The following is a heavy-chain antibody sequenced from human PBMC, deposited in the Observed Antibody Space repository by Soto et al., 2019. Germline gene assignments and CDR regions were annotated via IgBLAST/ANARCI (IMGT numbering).Heavy chain of an antibody. CDR2: IYYSGST. D-gene: IGHD4-17*01. V-gene: IGHV4-30-4*01. J-gene: IGHJ4*02. CDR1: GGSISSGDYY. CDR3: ARASTMTTMMFDY. Sequence: QVQLQESGPGLAKPSQTLSLTCTVSGGSISSGDYYWSWIRQPPGKGLEWIGYIYYSGSTYYNPSLKSRVTISVDTSKNQFSLKLSSVTAADTAVYYCARASTMTTMMFDYWGQGTLVTVSS.